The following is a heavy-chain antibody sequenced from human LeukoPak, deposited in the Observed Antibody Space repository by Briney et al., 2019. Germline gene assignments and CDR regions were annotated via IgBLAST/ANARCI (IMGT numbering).Heavy chain of an antibody. CDR1: SGSISSYY. D-gene: IGHD2-2*01. CDR3: ARGVCTSSYCYAGDYGLDV. V-gene: IGHV4-59*08. J-gene: IGHJ6*02. CDR2: IFSGGIT. Sequence: SETLSLTCTVSSGSISSYYWSWIRQPPGKGLEWIGYIFSGGITNYNPSLKSRTTISLGTSESQFSLTVTSVTAADTAVYYCARGVCTSSYCYAGDYGLDVWGQGTTVTVSS.